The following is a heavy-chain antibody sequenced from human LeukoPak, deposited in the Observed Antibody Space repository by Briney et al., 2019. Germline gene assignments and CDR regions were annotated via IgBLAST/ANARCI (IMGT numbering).Heavy chain of an antibody. V-gene: IGHV1-69*05. J-gene: IGHJ1*01. CDR2: IIPIFGTA. D-gene: IGHD3-22*01. Sequence: SVKVSCKASGGTFSSYAISWVRRAPGQGLEWMGRIIPIFGTANYAQKFQGRVTITTDESTSTAYMELSSLRSEDTAVYYCARALYYYDSSGYYPGNFQHWGQGTLVTVSS. CDR3: ARALYYYDSSGYYPGNFQH. CDR1: GGTFSSYA.